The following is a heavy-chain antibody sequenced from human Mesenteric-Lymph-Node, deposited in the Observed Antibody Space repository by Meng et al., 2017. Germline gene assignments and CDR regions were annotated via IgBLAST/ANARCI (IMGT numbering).Heavy chain of an antibody. CDR1: GYSFTSYW. V-gene: IGHV5-51*01. D-gene: IGHD3-22*01. CDR3: ARHPRNYHDGSGYYGDDTFDI. CDR2: LFPRNSDT. J-gene: IGHJ3*02. Sequence: GESLKISCKGSGYSFTSYWIGWVRQMPGKGLEWMGVLFPRNSDTSYSPSFQGQVTISADKSITTAYLQWSSLKVSDTAMYYCARHPRNYHDGSGYYGDDTFDIWGQGTMVTVSS.